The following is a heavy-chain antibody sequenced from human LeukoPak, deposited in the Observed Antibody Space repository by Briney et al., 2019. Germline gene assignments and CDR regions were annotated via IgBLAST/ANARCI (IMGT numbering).Heavy chain of an antibody. CDR3: VRARGGYDFDY. D-gene: IGHD5-12*01. CDR2: IKQDESEK. J-gene: IGHJ4*02. CDR1: RFTFSSYW. Sequence: GGSLRLSCAASRFTFSSYWMSWVRQAPGKGLEWVANIKQDESEKYYVDSVKGRFTISRDNAKNSLYLQLNSLRAEDTAVYYCVRARGGYDFDYWGQGTLVTVSS. V-gene: IGHV3-7*03.